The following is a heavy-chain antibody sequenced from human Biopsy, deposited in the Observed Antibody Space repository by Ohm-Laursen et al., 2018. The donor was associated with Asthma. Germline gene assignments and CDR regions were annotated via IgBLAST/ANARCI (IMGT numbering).Heavy chain of an antibody. D-gene: IGHD3-10*01. CDR1: GYTFNSAG. CDR2: IGVYNGNT. CDR3: ARAVDYSHYYGIDV. J-gene: IGHJ6*02. Sequence: SVKVSCKASGYTFNSAGITWVRQAPGQGLERMGWIGVYNGNTKVAQKLQDRVTMITDTSTSTAYMELRSLRSDDTAVYFCARAVDYSHYYGIDVWGQGTTVTVS. V-gene: IGHV1-18*01.